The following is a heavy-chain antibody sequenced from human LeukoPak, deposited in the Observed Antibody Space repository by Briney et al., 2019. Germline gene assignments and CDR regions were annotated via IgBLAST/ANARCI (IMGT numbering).Heavy chain of an antibody. V-gene: IGHV4-30-2*01. Sequence: SETLSLTCAVSGGSISSGGYSWSWIRQPPGKGLEWIGYIYHSGSTYYNPSLKSRVTVSVDRSKNQFSLKLSSVTAADTAVYYCARLGGSYSTPYYYYYGMDVWGQGTTVTVSS. J-gene: IGHJ6*02. D-gene: IGHD1-26*01. CDR3: ARLGGSYSTPYYYYYGMDV. CDR1: GGSISSGGYS. CDR2: IYHSGST.